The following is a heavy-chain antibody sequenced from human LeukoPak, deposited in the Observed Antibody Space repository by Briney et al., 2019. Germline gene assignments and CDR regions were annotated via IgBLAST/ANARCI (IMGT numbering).Heavy chain of an antibody. CDR1: GFTFSSYA. Sequence: GGSLRLSCAASGFTFSSYAMHWVRQAPGKGLEWVAVISYDGSNKYYADSVKGRFTISRDNSKNTLYLQMNSLRAEDTAVYYCARAFGWELRDDYFDYWGQGTLVTVSS. CDR3: ARAFGWELRDDYFDY. J-gene: IGHJ4*02. D-gene: IGHD1-26*01. CDR2: ISYDGSNK. V-gene: IGHV3-30-3*01.